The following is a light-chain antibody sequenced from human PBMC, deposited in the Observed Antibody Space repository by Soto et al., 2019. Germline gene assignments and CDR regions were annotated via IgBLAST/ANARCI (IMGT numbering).Light chain of an antibody. J-gene: IGKJ1*01. V-gene: IGKV3-20*01. CDR1: QSVSSSY. CDR3: QQYNNWPPVT. CDR2: GAS. Sequence: EIVLTQSPGTLSLSPGERATLSCRASQSVSSSYLAWYQQKPGQAPRLLIYGASSRATGIPDRFSGSGSGTEFTPTISSLQSEDFAVYYCQQYNNWPPVTFGQGTKVDIK.